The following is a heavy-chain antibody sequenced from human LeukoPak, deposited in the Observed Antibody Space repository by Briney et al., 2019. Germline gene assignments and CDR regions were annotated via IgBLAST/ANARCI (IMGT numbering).Heavy chain of an antibody. J-gene: IGHJ4*02. CDR2: IYYSGST. CDR1: GGSISSYY. D-gene: IGHD3-9*01. CDR3: ARVSALSLTGLDY. Sequence: PSETLSLTCTVSGGSISSYYWSWIRQPPGKGLEWIGYIYYSGSTNYNPSLKSRVTISVDTSKNQFSLKLSSVTAADTAMYYCARVSALSLTGLDYWGQGTLVIVSS. V-gene: IGHV4-59*12.